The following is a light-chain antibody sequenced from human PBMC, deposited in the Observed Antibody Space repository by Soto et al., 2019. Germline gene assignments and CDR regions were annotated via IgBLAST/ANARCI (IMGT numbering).Light chain of an antibody. V-gene: IGKV1-5*01. CDR3: LQLYNFSWT. J-gene: IGKJ1*01. CDR1: QSINNW. Sequence: DIQMTQSPSTLSASVGDRVTITCRASQSINNWVAWYQQKPGKAPKVLIYDASTLESGVPSRISGSGSGTEFTLTISRLQPEDFATYYCLQLYNFSWTFGQGTKV. CDR2: DAS.